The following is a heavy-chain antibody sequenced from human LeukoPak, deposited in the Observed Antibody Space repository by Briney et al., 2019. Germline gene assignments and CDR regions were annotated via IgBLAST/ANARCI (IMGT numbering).Heavy chain of an antibody. D-gene: IGHD3-9*01. Sequence: GGSLRLSCAASGFTFTTYWMSWVRRAPGKGLEWLASIKQDGSEKYYVDSVKGRFTISRDNAKNSLYLQMNSLRAEDTAVYYCARDRFDILTGYNDAFVIWGQGTMVTVSS. CDR3: ARDRFDILTGYNDAFVI. J-gene: IGHJ3*02. CDR1: GFTFTTYW. CDR2: IKQDGSEK. V-gene: IGHV3-7*01.